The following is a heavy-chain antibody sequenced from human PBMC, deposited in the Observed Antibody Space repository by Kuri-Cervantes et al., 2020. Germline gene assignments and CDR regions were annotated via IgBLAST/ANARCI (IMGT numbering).Heavy chain of an antibody. CDR2: VSGDGSST. Sequence: ETLSLTCAASGFTFSSYWMHWVRQAPGKGLVWVSRVSGDGSSTSYADSVKDRFTISRDNAKNTLYLQMNSLRAEDTAVYYCARDTVTTFRFSYYYYGMDVWGQGTTVTVSS. D-gene: IGHD4-17*01. CDR1: GFTFSSYW. CDR3: ARDTVTTFRFSYYYYGMDV. V-gene: IGHV3-74*01. J-gene: IGHJ6*02.